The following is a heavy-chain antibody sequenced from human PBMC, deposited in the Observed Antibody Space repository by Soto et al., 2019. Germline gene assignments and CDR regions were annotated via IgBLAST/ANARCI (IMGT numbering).Heavy chain of an antibody. V-gene: IGHV4-31*03. CDR2: IYYTGST. D-gene: IGHD3-10*01. CDR1: GASISSGSYY. J-gene: IGHJ6*02. Sequence: QVQLQESGPGLVKPSQTLSLTCTVSGASISSGSYYWSWIRQHPGKGLEWIGYIYYTGSTYYNPSLESRITMSVAMSKNQFSLKLTSVTVADTAVYYCARERAGSGNLNYGMDVWGQGTTVTVSS. CDR3: ARERAGSGNLNYGMDV.